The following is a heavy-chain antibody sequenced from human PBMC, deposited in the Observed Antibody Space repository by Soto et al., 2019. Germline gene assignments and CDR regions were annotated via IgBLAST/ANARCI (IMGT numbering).Heavy chain of an antibody. Sequence: GASVKVSCKASGYTFTSYAMHWVRQAPGQRLEWMGWINAGNGNTKYSQKFQGRVTITRDTSASTAYMELSSLRSEDTAVYYCAVSIAVAAYNWFDPWGQGTLVTVSS. D-gene: IGHD6-19*01. CDR3: AVSIAVAAYNWFDP. J-gene: IGHJ5*02. CDR1: GYTFTSYA. V-gene: IGHV1-3*01. CDR2: INAGNGNT.